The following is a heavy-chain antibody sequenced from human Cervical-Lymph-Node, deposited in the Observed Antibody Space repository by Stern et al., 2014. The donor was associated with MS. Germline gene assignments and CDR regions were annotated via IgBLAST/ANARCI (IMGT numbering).Heavy chain of an antibody. CDR3: AKVVGSSPKNYFDY. J-gene: IGHJ4*01. CDR2: IGGGGGGA. D-gene: IGHD6-13*01. Sequence: EVQLVQSGGGLVQPGGSLRLSCAGYGLTFSSYAMSWVRQAPGKGMEWVSVIGGGGGGAYYADSVKGRFTISRDNSKNTLYLQMNSLTAEDTAVYYCAKVVGSSPKNYFDYSGHGTLVTVSS. CDR1: GLTFSSYA. V-gene: IGHV3-23*04.